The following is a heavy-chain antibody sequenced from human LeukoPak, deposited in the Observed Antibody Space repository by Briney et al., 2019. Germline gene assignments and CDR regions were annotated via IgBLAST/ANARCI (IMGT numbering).Heavy chain of an antibody. CDR3: ARPPSRGYSSSFEY. CDR1: GYSFATYW. Sequence: GGSLKISCKGSGYSFATYWIAWVRQMPGKGLEWMGIIYPDESNIRYSPSFQGQVTISADKSISTAYLQWSSLKASDTAIYYCARPPSRGYSSSFEYWGQGTLVTVSS. J-gene: IGHJ4*02. D-gene: IGHD2-2*03. V-gene: IGHV5-51*01. CDR2: IYPDESNI.